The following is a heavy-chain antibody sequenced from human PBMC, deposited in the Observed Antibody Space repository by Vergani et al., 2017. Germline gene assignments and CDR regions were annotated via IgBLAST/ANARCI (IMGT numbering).Heavy chain of an antibody. CDR2: ISAYNGNT. Sequence: QVQLVQSGAEVKKPGASVKVSCKASGYTFTSYGISWVRQAPGQGLEWMGWISAYNGNTNYAQKLQRRVTMTTDTSTSTAYMELRSLRSDDTAVYYCARDLADIVVVPAAMDYYYYMDVWGKGTTVTVSS. D-gene: IGHD2-2*01. J-gene: IGHJ6*03. CDR1: GYTFTSYG. V-gene: IGHV1-18*01. CDR3: ARDLADIVVVPAAMDYYYYMDV.